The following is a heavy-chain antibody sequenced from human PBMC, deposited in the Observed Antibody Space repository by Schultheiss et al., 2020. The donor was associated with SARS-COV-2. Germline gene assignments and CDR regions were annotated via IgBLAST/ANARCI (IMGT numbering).Heavy chain of an antibody. V-gene: IGHV4-59*12. J-gene: IGHJ4*02. Sequence: SETLSLTCTVSGGSISGYYWSWIRQPPGKGLEWIGYIHHTGSTSYNPSLKSRLTMSVDMSKNQFSLNLRSVTAADTAVYYCARDQYSSGWRFDYWGQGTLVTVSS. D-gene: IGHD6-19*01. CDR2: IHHTGST. CDR1: GGSISGYY. CDR3: ARDQYSSGWRFDY.